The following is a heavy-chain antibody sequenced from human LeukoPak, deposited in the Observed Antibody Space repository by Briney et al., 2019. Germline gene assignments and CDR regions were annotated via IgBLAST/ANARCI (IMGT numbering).Heavy chain of an antibody. D-gene: IGHD6-19*01. Sequence: GGSLRLSCAASAFTFSNAWMSWVRQAPGKGLEWVGRIKSKTDGGTTDYAAPVKGRFTISRDDSKNTLYLQMNSLKTEDTAVYYCTTDHTVAGGPYFDYWGQGTLVTVSS. CDR1: AFTFSNAW. CDR3: TTDHTVAGGPYFDY. J-gene: IGHJ4*02. V-gene: IGHV3-15*01. CDR2: IKSKTDGGTT.